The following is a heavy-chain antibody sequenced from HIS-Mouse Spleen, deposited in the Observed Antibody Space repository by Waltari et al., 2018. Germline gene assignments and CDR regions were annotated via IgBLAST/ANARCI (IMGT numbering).Heavy chain of an antibody. Sequence: QVQLQQWGAGLLKPSETLSLTCAVYGGSFSGYYWSWIRQPPGKGLEWIGEINHSGSTNYNPSLKSRVTISVDTSKNQFSLKLSSVTAADTAVYYCARLYYDSSGYYYVFDYCGQGTLVTVSS. J-gene: IGHJ4*02. CDR3: ARLYYDSSGYYYVFDY. CDR1: GGSFSGYY. V-gene: IGHV4-34*01. D-gene: IGHD3-22*01. CDR2: INHSGST.